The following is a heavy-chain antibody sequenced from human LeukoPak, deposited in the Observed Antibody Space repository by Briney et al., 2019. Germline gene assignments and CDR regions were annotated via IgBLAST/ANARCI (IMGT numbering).Heavy chain of an antibody. Sequence: PGGSLRLSCAASGFTFSSYSMNWVRQAPGKGLEWVSSISSSSSYIYYADSVKGRFTISRDNAKYSLHLQMDSLRADDTAVYSCARGGLGSWTFDSWGQGTLVTVSS. V-gene: IGHV3-21*01. D-gene: IGHD3-10*01. CDR3: ARGGLGSWTFDS. CDR1: GFTFSSYS. J-gene: IGHJ4*02. CDR2: ISSSSSYI.